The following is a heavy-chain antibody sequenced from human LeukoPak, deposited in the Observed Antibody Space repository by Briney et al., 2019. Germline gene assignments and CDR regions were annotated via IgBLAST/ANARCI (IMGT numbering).Heavy chain of an antibody. CDR2: IYYTGST. Sequence: SETLSLTCSVGGDSISSHYWVWIRQPPGKGLEWIGYIYYTGSTNYNSSLKCRVTMSVDMSKNQFSMKLTSVTAADTAVYYCARGRGNWFDPWGQGILVTVSS. J-gene: IGHJ5*02. V-gene: IGHV4-59*11. CDR3: ARGRGNWFDP. D-gene: IGHD5-24*01. CDR1: GDSISSHY.